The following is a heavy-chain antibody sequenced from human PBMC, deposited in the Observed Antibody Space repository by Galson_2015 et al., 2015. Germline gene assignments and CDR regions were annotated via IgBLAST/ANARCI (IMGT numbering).Heavy chain of an antibody. J-gene: IGHJ4*02. D-gene: IGHD2-8*01. V-gene: IGHV1-69*06. CDR3: ARASHDCTRSNCPYNY. CDR2: IIPFFGTA. CDR1: GGTFSVYA. Sequence: SVKVSCKASGGTFSVYAINWVRQAPGQGPQWVGGIIPFFGTANYAQQFQGRVTITAEKSTSTAYMELSSLRSEDTAIYYCARASHDCTRSNCPYNYWGQGTLVTVSS.